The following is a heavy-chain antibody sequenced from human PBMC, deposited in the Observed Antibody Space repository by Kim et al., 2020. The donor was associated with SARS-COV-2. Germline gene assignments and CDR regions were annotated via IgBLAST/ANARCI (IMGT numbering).Heavy chain of an antibody. Sequence: SETLSLTCTVSGGSISSSSYYWGWIRQPPGKGLEWIGSIYYSGSTYYNPSLKSRVTISVDTSKNQFSLKLSSVTAADTAVYYCARDGGITMVRGVIMGDGSLDYWGQGTLVTVSS. V-gene: IGHV4-39*07. CDR1: GGSISSSSYY. CDR2: IYYSGST. CDR3: ARDGGITMVRGVIMGDGSLDY. J-gene: IGHJ4*02. D-gene: IGHD3-10*01.